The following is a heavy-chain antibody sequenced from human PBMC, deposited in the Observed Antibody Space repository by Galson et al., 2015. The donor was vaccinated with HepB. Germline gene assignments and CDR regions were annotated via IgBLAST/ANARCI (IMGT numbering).Heavy chain of an antibody. Sequence: SLRLSCAVSGFSFTNAWMHWVRQAPGKGLEWVGRIKSKSDGGTRDYAAPVTGRFTISRDDSKNTLYQQMNSLKTDDTGVYYCTTEYYEILTGYDYWGQGTLVTVSS. CDR2: IKSKSDGGTR. CDR3: TTEYYEILTGYDY. V-gene: IGHV3-15*07. CDR1: GFSFTNAW. D-gene: IGHD3-9*01. J-gene: IGHJ4*02.